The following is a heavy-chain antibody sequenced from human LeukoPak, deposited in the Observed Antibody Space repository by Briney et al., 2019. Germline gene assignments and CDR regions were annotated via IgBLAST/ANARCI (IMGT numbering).Heavy chain of an antibody. CDR2: ISWNSGSI. J-gene: IGHJ6*02. Sequence: PGGSLRLSCAASGFTFSSYSMNWVRQAPGKGLEWVSGISWNSGSIGYADSVKGRFTISRDNAKNSLYLQMNSLRAEDTALYYCAKSGYSHPYGMDVWGQGTTVTVSS. V-gene: IGHV3-9*01. CDR3: AKSGYSHPYGMDV. D-gene: IGHD6-13*01. CDR1: GFTFSSYS.